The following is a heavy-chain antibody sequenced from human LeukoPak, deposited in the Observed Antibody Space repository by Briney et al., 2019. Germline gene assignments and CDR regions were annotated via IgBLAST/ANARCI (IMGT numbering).Heavy chain of an antibody. J-gene: IGHJ4*02. CDR1: GGSISSASYY. V-gene: IGHV4-61*02. CDR3: AREREGPYGYLDY. Sequence: PSETLSLTCTVSGGSISSASYYWSWIRQPAGKGLQWIGRIYTSGSTYYNPSLKGRVTISVDTTKNQFSLKLSSVTAADTAVYYCAREREGPYGYLDYWGQGTLVTVSS. D-gene: IGHD4-17*01. CDR2: IYTSGST.